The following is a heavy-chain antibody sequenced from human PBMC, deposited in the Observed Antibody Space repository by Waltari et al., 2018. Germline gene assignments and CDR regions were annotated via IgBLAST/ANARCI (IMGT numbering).Heavy chain of an antibody. V-gene: IGHV1-8*01. J-gene: IGHJ6*02. CDR1: GYTFTSYD. CDR3: AREDDSSGYYPLWHYYGMDV. CDR2: MNPNSGNT. Sequence: QVQLVQSGAEVKKPGASVKVSCKASGYTFTSYDINWVRQATGQGREWMGWMNPNSGNTGYAQKFQGRVTMTRNTSISTAYMELSSLRSEDTAVYYCAREDDSSGYYPLWHYYGMDVWGQGTTVTVSS. D-gene: IGHD3-22*01.